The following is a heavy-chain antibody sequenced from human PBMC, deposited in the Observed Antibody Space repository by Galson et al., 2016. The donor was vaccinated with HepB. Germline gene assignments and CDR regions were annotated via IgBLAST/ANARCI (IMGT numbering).Heavy chain of an antibody. CDR1: GASISTGHW. J-gene: IGHJ6*02. V-gene: IGHV4-4*02. CDR2: IYHNGNT. D-gene: IGHD2-21*01. Sequence: ETLSLTCAVSGASISTGHWWTWVRQPPGQGLEWVGEIYHNGNTNYHPSLNSRVTMSVDKSKNQFSLHLTSLTAADTAVYYCVRVDSGVIILYYYYRLDVWGHGTTVTVSS. CDR3: VRVDSGVIILYYYYRLDV.